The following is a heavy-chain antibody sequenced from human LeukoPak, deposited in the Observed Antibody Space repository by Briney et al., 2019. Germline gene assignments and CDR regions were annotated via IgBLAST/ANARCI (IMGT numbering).Heavy chain of an antibody. CDR2: INHSGST. V-gene: IGHV4-34*01. CDR3: ASGIPLKDLAARRLGRGSWFDP. Sequence: KPSETLSLTCAVYGGSFSGYYWSWIRQPPGKGLEWVGEINHSGSTNYNPSLKSRVTISVDTSKNQFSLKLSSVTAADTAVYYCASGIPLKDLAARRLGRGSWFDPWGQGTLVPVSS. D-gene: IGHD6-6*01. J-gene: IGHJ5*02. CDR1: GGSFSGYY.